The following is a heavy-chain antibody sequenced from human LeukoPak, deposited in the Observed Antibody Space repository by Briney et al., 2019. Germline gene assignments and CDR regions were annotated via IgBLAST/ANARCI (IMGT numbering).Heavy chain of an antibody. CDR1: GCTFSSYA. Sequence: ASVKVSCKASGCTFSSYAIRWVRQAPGQGLEWMGGIIPIFGTANYAQKFQGRVTITADESTSTAYMQLSSLRSEDTAVYYCARGPFIGAFDIWGQGTMVTVSS. J-gene: IGHJ3*02. D-gene: IGHD2-15*01. CDR2: IIPIFGTA. CDR3: ARGPFIGAFDI. V-gene: IGHV1-69*01.